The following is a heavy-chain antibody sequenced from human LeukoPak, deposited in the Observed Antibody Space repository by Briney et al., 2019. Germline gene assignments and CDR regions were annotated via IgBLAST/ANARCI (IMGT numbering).Heavy chain of an antibody. CDR2: IIPIFGTA. CDR3: ARDPQINAFDI. J-gene: IGHJ3*02. CDR1: GYTFTSYD. V-gene: IGHV1-69*13. Sequence: ASVKVSCKASGYTFTSYDISWVRQAPGQGLEWMGGIIPIFGTANYAQKFQGRVTITADESTSTAYMELSSLRSEDTAVYYCARDPQINAFDIWGQGTMVTVSS. D-gene: IGHD5-24*01.